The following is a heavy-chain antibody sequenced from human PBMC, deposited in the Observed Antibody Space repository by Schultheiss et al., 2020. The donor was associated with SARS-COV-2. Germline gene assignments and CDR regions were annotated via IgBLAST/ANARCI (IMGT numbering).Heavy chain of an antibody. CDR3: ARHGDSSSYYYYYMDV. CDR1: GGSISSGGYY. J-gene: IGHJ6*03. V-gene: IGHV4-31*03. D-gene: IGHD6-6*01. Sequence: SETLSLTCTVSGGSISSGGYYWSWIRQHPGKGLEWIGYIYYSGSTYYNPSLKSRVTISVDTSKNQFSLKLSSVTAADTAVYYCARHGDSSSYYYYYMDVWGKGTTVTVSS. CDR2: IYYSGST.